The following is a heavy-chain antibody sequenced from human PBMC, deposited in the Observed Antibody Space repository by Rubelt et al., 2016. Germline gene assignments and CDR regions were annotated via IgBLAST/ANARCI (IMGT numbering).Heavy chain of an antibody. V-gene: IGHV1-69*04. J-gene: IGHJ4*02. CDR2: IIPILGIA. CDR1: GGTFSSYA. CDR3: ARALEGDFDY. Sequence: QVQLVQSGAEVKKPGSSVKVSCKASGGTFSSYAISWVRQAPGKGLEWMGRIIPILGIANYAQKFQGRVTITADKSTSTAYMGRSCVRSEDTAVYYCARALEGDFDYWGQGTLVTVSS. D-gene: IGHD1-1*01.